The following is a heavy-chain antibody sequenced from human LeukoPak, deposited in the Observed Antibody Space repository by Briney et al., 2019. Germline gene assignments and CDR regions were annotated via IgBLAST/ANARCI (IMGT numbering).Heavy chain of an antibody. CDR2: IESDGSST. Sequence: GGSLRLSCAASGFTFSDYWMHWVRQGPGKGLEWVSRIESDGSSTSYADSVKGRFTISRDNAKNTLYLQMNSLRAEDTAVYYCARSYYDILTGYWVDDTFDIWGQGTMVTVSS. V-gene: IGHV3-74*01. CDR3: ARSYYDILTGYWVDDTFDI. D-gene: IGHD3-9*01. J-gene: IGHJ3*02. CDR1: GFTFSDYW.